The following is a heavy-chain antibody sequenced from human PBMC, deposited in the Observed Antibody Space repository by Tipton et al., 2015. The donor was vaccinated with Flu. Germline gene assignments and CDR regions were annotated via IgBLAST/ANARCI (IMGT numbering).Heavy chain of an antibody. CDR3: ARRVAGNGDWYPDL. Sequence: TLSLTCTVSGDSISSYYWSWIRQPPGKGLEWIGYISSSAITNYSPSLRSRVTISVDRSENQLSLTLNSVTAADTAMYYCARRVAGNGDWYPDLWGRSTLVTVSS. CDR2: ISSSAIT. V-gene: IGHV4-4*09. D-gene: IGHD6-19*01. CDR1: GDSISSYY. J-gene: IGHJ2*01.